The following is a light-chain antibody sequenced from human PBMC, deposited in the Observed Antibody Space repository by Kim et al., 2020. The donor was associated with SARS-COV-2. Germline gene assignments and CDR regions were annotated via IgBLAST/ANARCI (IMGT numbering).Light chain of an antibody. CDR2: DKD. CDR1: SSNIANNQ. V-gene: IGLV1-51*01. Sequence: GQKLTIACSGSSSNIANNQVAWHQQVPGTAPKLLIYDKDKRPSGISDRFSGSKSGTSATLGITGLRTGDEADYHCGTWDDGLSAVVFGGGTQLTAL. J-gene: IGLJ2*01. CDR3: GTWDDGLSAVV.